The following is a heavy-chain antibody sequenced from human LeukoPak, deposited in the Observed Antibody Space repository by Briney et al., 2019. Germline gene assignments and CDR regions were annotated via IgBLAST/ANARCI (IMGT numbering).Heavy chain of an antibody. J-gene: IGHJ4*02. Sequence: GGSLRLSCAGSGFIFSSYAMSWVRQAPGKGLKWVSAMSGVGGNTFYTDPVRGRFTISRDNSKNTLYLQMNSLRAEDTAIYYCAKTSRWERDYFDYWGQGTLVTVSS. CDR3: AKTSRWERDYFDY. CDR2: MSGVGGNT. D-gene: IGHD5-24*01. V-gene: IGHV3-23*01. CDR1: GFIFSSYA.